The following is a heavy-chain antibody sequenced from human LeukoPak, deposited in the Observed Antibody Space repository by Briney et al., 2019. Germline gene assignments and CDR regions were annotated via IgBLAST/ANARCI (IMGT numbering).Heavy chain of an antibody. CDR1: GLTVSSNY. V-gene: IGHV3-53*01. J-gene: IGHJ6*02. Sequence: PGGSLRLSCAASGLTVSSNYMSWVRQPPGKGLEWVSVIYSGGSTYYADSVKGRFTISRDNSKNTLYLQMNSLRAEDTAVYYCARDYTLDYGMDVWGQGTTVTVSS. CDR3: ARDYTLDYGMDV. CDR2: IYSGGST.